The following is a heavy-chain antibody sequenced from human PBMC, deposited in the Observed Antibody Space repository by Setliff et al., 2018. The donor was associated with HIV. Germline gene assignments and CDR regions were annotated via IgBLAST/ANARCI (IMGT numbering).Heavy chain of an antibody. CDR1: GFTFSGYN. CDR2: ISGSSGYE. D-gene: IGHD3-10*01. V-gene: IGHV3-21*06. CDR3: ARVVDTSGGYWGSFYRYMDV. Sequence: PGGSLRLSCAASGFTFSGYNLNWVRQAPGKGLEWVSSISGSSGYEYYADSVKGRFTISRDSAKNSLYLQTSSLRAEDTAVYYCARVVDTSGGYWGSFYRYMDVWGNGTTVTVSS. J-gene: IGHJ6*03.